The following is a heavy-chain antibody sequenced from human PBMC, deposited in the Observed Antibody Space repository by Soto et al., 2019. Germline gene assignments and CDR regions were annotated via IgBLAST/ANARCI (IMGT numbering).Heavy chain of an antibody. D-gene: IGHD3-10*01. CDR1: GYTFTGYY. J-gene: IGHJ3*02. CDR2: INPNSGGT. V-gene: IGHV1-2*02. Sequence: ASVKVSCKTSGYTFTGYYMHWVRQAPGQGLEWMGWINPNSGGTNYAQKFQGRVTMTRDTSISTAYMELSRLRSDDTAVYYCARDSGITMVLPFDIWGQGTMVTVSS. CDR3: ARDSGITMVLPFDI.